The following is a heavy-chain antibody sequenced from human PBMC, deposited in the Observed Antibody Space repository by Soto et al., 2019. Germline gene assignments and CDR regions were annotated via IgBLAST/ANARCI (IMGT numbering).Heavy chain of an antibody. J-gene: IGHJ4*02. CDR3: AKDRTLYCETTFDY. CDR1: GFTFSSYS. D-gene: IGHD3-22*01. CDR2: ISSSGGTT. V-gene: IGHV3-23*04. Sequence: EVQLVESGGGLVKPGGSLRLSCAASGFTFSSYSMNWVRQAPGKGLEWVSSISSSGGTTYYADSVKGRFTISRDDSKNTLYLQMNSLRAEDTAVYYCAKDRTLYCETTFDYWGQGTLVIVSS.